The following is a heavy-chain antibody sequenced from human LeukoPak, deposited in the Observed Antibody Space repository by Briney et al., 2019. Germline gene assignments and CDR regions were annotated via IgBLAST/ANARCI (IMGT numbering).Heavy chain of an antibody. CDR1: GGSFSGYY. CDR2: INHSGST. V-gene: IGHV4-34*01. Sequence: SETLSLTCAVYGGSFSGYYWSWIRQPPGKGLEWIGEINHSGSTNYNPSLKSRVTISVDTSKNQFSLKLSSVTAADTAVYYCARRRIVVVPAAIESEFDYWGQGTLVTVSS. J-gene: IGHJ4*02. D-gene: IGHD2-2*02. CDR3: ARRRIVVVPAAIESEFDY.